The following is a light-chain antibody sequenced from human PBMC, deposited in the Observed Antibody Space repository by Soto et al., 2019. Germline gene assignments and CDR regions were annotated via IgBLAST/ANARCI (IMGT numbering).Light chain of an antibody. CDR2: WAS. Sequence: DIVMTQSPDSLAVSLGERATINCKSNQSVIYSPNNKNYLAWYQQKPGQPPKLLVYWASTRESGVPDRFSGSGSETDFTLTINSLQAEDVAVYYCQQYINAPQTFGQGTKVEIK. J-gene: IGKJ1*01. V-gene: IGKV4-1*01. CDR3: QQYINAPQT. CDR1: QSVIYSPNNKNY.